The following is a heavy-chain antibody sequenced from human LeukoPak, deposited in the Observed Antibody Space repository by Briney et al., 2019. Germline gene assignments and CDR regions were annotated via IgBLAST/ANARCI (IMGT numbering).Heavy chain of an antibody. CDR1: GGTFSSYA. V-gene: IGHV1-69*06. D-gene: IGHD2-2*01. CDR2: IFPILGTT. J-gene: IGHJ4*02. Sequence: SCTVSGGTFSSYANSWVRQPPGQGLEWMGGIFPILGTTNYAQPSQRRVTMTADKSTSTAYMELSSLRSEDTAVYYCAGNFKIVVVPAATSPPNCFDYWGQGTLVTVSS. CDR3: AGNFKIVVVPAATSPPNCFDY.